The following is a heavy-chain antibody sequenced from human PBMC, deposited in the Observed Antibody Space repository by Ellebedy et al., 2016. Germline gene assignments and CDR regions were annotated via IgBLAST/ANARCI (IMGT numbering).Heavy chain of an antibody. Sequence: GESLKISCTASGLNFNTFFMSWVRQAPGKGLKWVSGISRTDDSTYYADSVKGRFTISRDDPKSSLYLQMDSLRAEDTAVYYCRPGHYSNAWGQGTLVTVSS. J-gene: IGHJ4*02. V-gene: IGHV3-23*01. CDR1: GLNFNTFF. D-gene: IGHD1-14*01. CDR3: RPGHYSNA. CDR2: ISRTDDST.